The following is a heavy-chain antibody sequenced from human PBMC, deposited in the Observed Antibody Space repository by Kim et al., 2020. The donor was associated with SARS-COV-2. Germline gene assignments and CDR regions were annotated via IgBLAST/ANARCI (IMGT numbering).Heavy chain of an antibody. CDR3: ARVRRGSGSYIFNEFGY. CDR1: GFTFSSYA. J-gene: IGHJ4*02. CDR2: ISYDGSNK. D-gene: IGHD3-10*01. V-gene: IGHV3-30*04. Sequence: SLRLSCAASGFTFSSYAMHWVRQAPGKGLEWVAVISYDGSNKYYADSVKGRFTISRDNSKNTLYLQMNSLRAEDTAVYYCARVRRGSGSYIFNEFGYWGQGTLVTVSS.